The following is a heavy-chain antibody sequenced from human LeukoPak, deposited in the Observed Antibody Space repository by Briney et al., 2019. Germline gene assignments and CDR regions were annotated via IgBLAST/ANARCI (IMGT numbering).Heavy chain of an antibody. V-gene: IGHV3-23*01. CDR1: GFTLSSCA. J-gene: IGHJ3*02. D-gene: IGHD1-1*01. CDR3: ARADSHRTGDALDI. Sequence: PGGSLRLSCTASGFTLSSCAMSWVRQAPGKGLEWVSVINTKTYYAASVQGRFTISRDNSKNTLYLQMNSLRVEDTAVYFCARADSHRTGDALDISGQGTVVTVYS. CDR2: INTKT.